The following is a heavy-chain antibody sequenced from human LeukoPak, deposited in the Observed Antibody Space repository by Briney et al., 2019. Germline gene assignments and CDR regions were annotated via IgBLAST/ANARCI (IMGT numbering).Heavy chain of an antibody. Sequence: PGGSLRLSCAASGFTFSSYAMSWVRQAPGKGLEWVSAISGSGGSTYYADSVKGRFTISRDNSKNTLYLQMNSLRAEDTAVYYCARLRYSGYETDDAFDIWGQGTMVTVSS. J-gene: IGHJ3*02. CDR1: GFTFSSYA. CDR2: ISGSGGST. V-gene: IGHV3-23*01. D-gene: IGHD5-12*01. CDR3: ARLRYSGYETDDAFDI.